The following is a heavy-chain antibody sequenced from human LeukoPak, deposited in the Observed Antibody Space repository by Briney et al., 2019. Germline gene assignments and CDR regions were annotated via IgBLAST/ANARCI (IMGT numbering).Heavy chain of an antibody. D-gene: IGHD3-22*01. J-gene: IGHJ4*02. CDR3: ARVTPITTMIVVVPPHFDY. Sequence: SETLSLTSTVSGGSISSGGYYWSWIRQHPGKGLEWIGYIYYSGSTYYNPSLKSRVTISVDTSKNQFSLKLSSVTAADTAVYYCARVTPITTMIVVVPPHFDYWGQGTLVTVSS. CDR1: GGSISSGGYY. V-gene: IGHV4-31*03. CDR2: IYYSGST.